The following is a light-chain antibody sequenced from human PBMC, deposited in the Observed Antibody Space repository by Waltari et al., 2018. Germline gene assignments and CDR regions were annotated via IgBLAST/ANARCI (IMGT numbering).Light chain of an antibody. J-gene: IGKJ4*02. Sequence: TCRASQDIASWLAWYQQKPGKAPKSLIYAASNLQSGVPSRFSGSGSGTDFTLTISSLQPEDFATYDCQQYNNYPLTFDGGTKVEIK. CDR1: QDIASW. CDR2: AAS. CDR3: QQYNNYPLT. V-gene: IGKV1D-16*01.